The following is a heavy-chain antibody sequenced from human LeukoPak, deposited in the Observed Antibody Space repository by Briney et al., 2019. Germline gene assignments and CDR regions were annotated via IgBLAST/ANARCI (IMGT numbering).Heavy chain of an antibody. CDR3: ARDRNDFDSSGYSFDY. CDR2: MWYDGSNK. Sequence: GGSLRLSCAASGFTFSSYSMNWVRQAPGKGLEWVAIMWYDGSNKYYTDSVKGRFTISRDNSKNTLYLQMNSLRAEDSAVYYCARDRNDFDSSGYSFDYWGQGTLVTVSS. D-gene: IGHD3-22*01. J-gene: IGHJ4*02. V-gene: IGHV3-33*08. CDR1: GFTFSSYS.